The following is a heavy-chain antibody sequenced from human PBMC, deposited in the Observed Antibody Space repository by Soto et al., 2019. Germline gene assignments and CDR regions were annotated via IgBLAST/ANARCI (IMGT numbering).Heavy chain of an antibody. D-gene: IGHD3-3*01. V-gene: IGHV1-69*13. CDR2: LIPIFETA. CDR1: GGAFSSSV. Sequence: SVKVSCKASGGAFSSSVISWVGPAPVQGREWLGGLIPIFETANYARKFQGRGTITSDESTSTAYMELTSRRSADTAVFFCPRKQSWSGFRYFDSWGQ. J-gene: IGHJ3*01. CDR3: PRKQSWSGFRYFDS.